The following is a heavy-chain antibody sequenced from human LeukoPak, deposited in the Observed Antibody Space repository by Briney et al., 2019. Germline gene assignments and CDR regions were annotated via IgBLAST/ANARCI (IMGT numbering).Heavy chain of an antibody. Sequence: GGSLRLSCAASGFTFSGSTMHWVRQPSGKGLEWVGRIRSKVNNYATAYAASVKGRFTISRDDSKNTLYLQMNSLKTEDTAVYYCTTDLVYYYDSSGYYYRHVDYWGQGTLVTVSS. CDR1: GFTFSGST. D-gene: IGHD3-22*01. CDR3: TTDLVYYYDSSGYYYRHVDY. CDR2: IRSKVNNYAT. V-gene: IGHV3-73*01. J-gene: IGHJ4*02.